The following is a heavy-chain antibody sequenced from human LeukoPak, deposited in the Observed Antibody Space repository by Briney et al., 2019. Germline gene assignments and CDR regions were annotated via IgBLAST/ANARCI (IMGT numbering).Heavy chain of an antibody. V-gene: IGHV1-18*01. CDR1: GYTFTSYG. Sequence: GASVKVSCKASGYTFTSYGISWVRQAPGQGLEWMGWISTYNGNTNYAQKLQGRVTMTTDTSTSTAYMELRSLRSDDTAVYYCARDRRGSYSSSGYFDYWGQGTLVTVSS. J-gene: IGHJ4*02. CDR3: ARDRRGSYSSSGYFDY. D-gene: IGHD1-26*01. CDR2: ISTYNGNT.